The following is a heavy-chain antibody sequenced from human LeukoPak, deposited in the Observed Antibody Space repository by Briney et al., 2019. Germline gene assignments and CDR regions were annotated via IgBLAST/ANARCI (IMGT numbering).Heavy chain of an antibody. V-gene: IGHV1-58*01. Sequence: SVKVSCKASGFTFTSSAVQWLRQARGQRLEWIGWIVVGSGNTNYAQKFQERVTITRDMSTSTTYMELSSLRSEDTAVYYCAADPSPYYGMDVWGQGTTVAVSS. CDR1: GFTFTSSA. CDR2: IVVGSGNT. CDR3: AADPSPYYGMDV. J-gene: IGHJ6*02.